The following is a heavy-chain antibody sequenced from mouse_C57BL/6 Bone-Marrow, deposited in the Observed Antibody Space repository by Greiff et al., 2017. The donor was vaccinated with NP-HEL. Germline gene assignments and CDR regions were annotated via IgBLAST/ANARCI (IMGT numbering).Heavy chain of an antibody. D-gene: IGHD2-5*01. V-gene: IGHV5-6*01. CDR1: GFTFSSYG. CDR3: ARHDYSNYFDY. J-gene: IGHJ2*01. CDR2: ISSGGSYT. Sequence: EVKLVESGGDLVKPGGSLKLSCAASGFTFSSYGMSWVRQTPDKRLEWVATISSGGSYTYYPDSVKGRFTISRDNAKNTLYLQMSSLKSEYTAMYYCARHDYSNYFDYWGQGTTLTVSS.